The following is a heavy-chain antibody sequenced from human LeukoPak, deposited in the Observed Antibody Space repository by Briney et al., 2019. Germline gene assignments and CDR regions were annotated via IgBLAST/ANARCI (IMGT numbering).Heavy chain of an antibody. D-gene: IGHD1-26*01. CDR1: GGSFSGYY. CDR2: INHSGST. CDR3: ARNSGSYDH. Sequence: SETPSLTCAVYGGSFSGYYWSWIRQPPGKGLEWIGEINHSGSTNYNPSLKSRVTISVDTSKNHFSLKLSSVTAADTAVYYCARNSGSYDHWGQGTLVTVSS. V-gene: IGHV4-34*01. J-gene: IGHJ4*02.